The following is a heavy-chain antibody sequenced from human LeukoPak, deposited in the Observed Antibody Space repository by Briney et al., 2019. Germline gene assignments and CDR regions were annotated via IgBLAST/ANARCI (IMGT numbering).Heavy chain of an antibody. J-gene: IGHJ4*02. CDR2: ISYDGSNK. Sequence: GRSLRLSCAASGFTFSSYAMHWVRQAPGKGLEWVALISYDGSNKYYADSVKGRFTISRDNSKNTLYVQTNSLRAEDTAVYYCARDWRAFCGGDCYRALDYWGQGTLVTVSS. D-gene: IGHD2-21*02. CDR3: ARDWRAFCGGDCYRALDY. CDR1: GFTFSSYA. V-gene: IGHV3-30-3*01.